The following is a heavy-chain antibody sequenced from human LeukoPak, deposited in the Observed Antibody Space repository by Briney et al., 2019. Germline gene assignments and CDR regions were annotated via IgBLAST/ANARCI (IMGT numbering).Heavy chain of an antibody. CDR3: ARDVNVPAALDY. CDR2: ISAYNCNT. V-gene: IGHV1-18*01. Sequence: GASVKVSCKASVYTFTSYGIIWVGQAPGQGLEWMGWISAYNCNTNYAHNLQGRVTMTTDTSTTTAYMELRSLTSDDTAVYYCARDVNVPAALDYWGQGTLVTVSS. D-gene: IGHD2-2*01. J-gene: IGHJ4*02. CDR1: VYTFTSYG.